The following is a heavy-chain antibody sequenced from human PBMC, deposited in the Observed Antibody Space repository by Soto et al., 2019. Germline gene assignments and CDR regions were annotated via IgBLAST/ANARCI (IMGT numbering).Heavy chain of an antibody. CDR2: VYQSGTT. J-gene: IGHJ4*02. D-gene: IGHD2-2*01. CDR3: ARQPESTSYFDY. CDR1: GSSISTSSDF. Sequence: SETLSLTCSVSGSSISTSSDFWGWIRQAPGKGLEWIGNVYQSGTTRLNPSLKSRVSIFVDRSKNQFSLELNSATAADRAVYYCARQPESTSYFDYWGQGILVTVSS. V-gene: IGHV4-39*01.